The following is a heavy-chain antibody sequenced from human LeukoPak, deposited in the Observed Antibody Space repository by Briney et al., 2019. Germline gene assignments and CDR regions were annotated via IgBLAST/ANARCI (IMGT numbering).Heavy chain of an antibody. Sequence: PSETLSLTCTVSGGSISSYYWSWIRQPPGKGLEWIGYIYYSGSTNYNPSLKSRVTISVDTSKNQFSLKLSSVAAADTAVYYCARGGYYGSGNDFRFDPWGQGTLVTVSS. D-gene: IGHD3-10*01. J-gene: IGHJ5*02. V-gene: IGHV4-59*01. CDR1: GGSISSYY. CDR3: ARGGYYGSGNDFRFDP. CDR2: IYYSGST.